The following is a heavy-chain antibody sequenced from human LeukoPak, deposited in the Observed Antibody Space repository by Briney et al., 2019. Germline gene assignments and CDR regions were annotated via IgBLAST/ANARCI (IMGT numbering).Heavy chain of an antibody. J-gene: IGHJ4*02. CDR3: ARVRDGYNYDFDY. D-gene: IGHD5-24*01. CDR1: GGSISSGANH. Sequence: SETLSLTCTVSGGSISSGANHWSWIRQPPGRGLEWIGYISHSESAYYSPSLESRITISVDRSKNQFSLKLSSVTAADTAVYYCARVRDGYNYDFDYWGQGTLVTVSS. CDR2: ISHSESA. V-gene: IGHV4-30-2*01.